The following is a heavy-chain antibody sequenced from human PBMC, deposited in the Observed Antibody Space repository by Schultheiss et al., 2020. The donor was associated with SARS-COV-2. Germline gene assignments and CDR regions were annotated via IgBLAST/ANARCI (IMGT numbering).Heavy chain of an antibody. CDR3: ASEWGITYYYDSSGYYPPDD. Sequence: SETLSLTCTVSGGSIRSSSYYWGWIRQPPGKGLEWIGSIYYSGSTYYNPSLKSRVTTSVDTSRNQFSLKLSSVTAADTAVYYCASEWGITYYYDSSGYYPPDDWGQGTLVTVSS. CDR2: IYYSGST. D-gene: IGHD3-22*01. J-gene: IGHJ4*02. V-gene: IGHV4-39*01. CDR1: GGSIRSSSYY.